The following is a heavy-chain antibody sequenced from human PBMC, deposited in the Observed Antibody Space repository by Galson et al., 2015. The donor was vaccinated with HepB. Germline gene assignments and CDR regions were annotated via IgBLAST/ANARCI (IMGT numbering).Heavy chain of an antibody. CDR1: GDSVSSNHAV. CDR3: ARGRVTTIVVVNYYYYYMDV. CDR2: TYYRSKWII. Sequence: CAISGDSVSSNHAVWNWIRQSPSRGLEWLGRTYYRSKWIIDYATSVKSRITISPDTSRNQFSLHLSSVTAADTAVYYCARGRVTTIVVVNYYYYYMDVWGKGTTVTVPS. D-gene: IGHD3-22*01. V-gene: IGHV6-1*01. J-gene: IGHJ6*03.